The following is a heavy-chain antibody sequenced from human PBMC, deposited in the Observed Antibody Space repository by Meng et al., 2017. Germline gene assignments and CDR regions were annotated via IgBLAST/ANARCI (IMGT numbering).Heavy chain of an antibody. CDR1: GGSVSSGSYY. CDR2: IYYSGST. D-gene: IGHD6-13*01. J-gene: IGHJ6*02. Sequence: GSLRLSCTVSGGSVSSGSYYWSWIRQPPGKGLEWIGYIYYSGSTNYNPSLKSRVTISVDTSKNQFSLKLSSVTAADTAVYYCARAKYSSSWYEYYYGMDVWGQGTTVTVSS. CDR3: ARAKYSSSWYEYYYGMDV. V-gene: IGHV4-61*01.